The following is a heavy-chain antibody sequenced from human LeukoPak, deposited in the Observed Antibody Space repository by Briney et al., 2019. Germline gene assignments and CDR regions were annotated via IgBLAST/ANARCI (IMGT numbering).Heavy chain of an antibody. Sequence: GGSLRLSCSASGFTFINAWMTWVRQAPGKGLEWVGRIRSKRDGGTADYAAPVTGRFTISRDDSRNALILQMNSLKTEDTAVYYCATIKEANDAFDLWGQGTVVTVSS. CDR1: GFTFINAW. V-gene: IGHV3-15*01. CDR3: ATIKEANDAFDL. J-gene: IGHJ3*01. CDR2: IRSKRDGGTA.